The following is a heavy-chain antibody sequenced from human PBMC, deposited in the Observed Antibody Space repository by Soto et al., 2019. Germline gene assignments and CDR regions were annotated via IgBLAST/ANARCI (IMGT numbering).Heavy chain of an antibody. V-gene: IGHV3-53*01. Sequence: EERLVQSGGGLVQPGGSLRLSCAASGFSVGGSYMSWVRQAPGKGLELVSLIYSGGNPFYADSMKGRFTLSRDNPNNMLYLQMDSLRAEDTAVYYCARGPNSDCWGQGTLVIVSS. J-gene: IGHJ4*02. CDR3: ARGPNSDC. D-gene: IGHD2-21*01. CDR1: GFSVGGSY. CDR2: IYSGGNP.